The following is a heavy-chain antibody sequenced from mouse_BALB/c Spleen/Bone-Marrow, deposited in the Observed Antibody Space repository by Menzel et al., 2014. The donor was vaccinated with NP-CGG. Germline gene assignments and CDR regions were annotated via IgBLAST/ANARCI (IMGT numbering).Heavy chain of an antibody. J-gene: IGHJ4*01. Sequence: EVKVVESGGGLVQPGGSLRLSCTTSGFTFTDSYMSWVRQPPGKALEWLGFIRNKAYDYTTEYSASVKGRFTISGDSSQSILYLQMNTRRPEDSATYYCARFPMDYWGQGTSVTVSS. CDR3: ARFPMDY. CDR1: GFTFTDSY. CDR2: IRNKAYDYTT. V-gene: IGHV7-3*02.